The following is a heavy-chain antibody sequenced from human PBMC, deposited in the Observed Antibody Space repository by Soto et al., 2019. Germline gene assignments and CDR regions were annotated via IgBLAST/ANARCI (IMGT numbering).Heavy chain of an antibody. CDR2: IYYSGST. Sequence: PSETLSLTCAVSGGSISSGGYSWSWIRQPPGKGLEWIGYIYYSGSTYYNPSLRSRVTISVDTSKNQFSLKLSSVTAADTAVYYCARSADYGDYVYFDYWGQGTLVTVSS. D-gene: IGHD4-17*01. CDR3: ARSADYGDYVYFDY. V-gene: IGHV4-31*11. J-gene: IGHJ4*02. CDR1: GGSISSGGYS.